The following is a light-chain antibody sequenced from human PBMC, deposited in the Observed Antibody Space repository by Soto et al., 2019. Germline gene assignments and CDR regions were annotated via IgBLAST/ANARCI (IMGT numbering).Light chain of an antibody. CDR2: KAS. J-gene: IGKJ1*01. CDR3: QQYNTT. V-gene: IGKV1-5*03. Sequence: DIQMTQSPSSLSASVGDRVTITCQASQDISNYLNWYQQKPGKAPKLLIYKASSLESGVPSRFSGSGSGTEFTLTISSLQPDDFATYYCQQYNTTFGQGTKVDI. CDR1: QDISNY.